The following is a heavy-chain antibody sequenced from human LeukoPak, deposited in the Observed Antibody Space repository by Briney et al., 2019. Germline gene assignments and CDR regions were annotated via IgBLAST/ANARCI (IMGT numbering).Heavy chain of an antibody. CDR2: ISGSGGST. J-gene: IGHJ3*02. D-gene: IGHD2-2*01. CDR3: AKWAVELVVPAAMGDAFDI. CDR1: GFTFSSYA. Sequence: GGSLRLSRAASGFTFSSYAMSWVRQAPGKGLEWVSAISGSGGSTYYADSVKGRFTISRDNSKNTLYLQMNSLRAEDTAVYYCAKWAVELVVPAAMGDAFDIWGQGTMVTVSS. V-gene: IGHV3-23*01.